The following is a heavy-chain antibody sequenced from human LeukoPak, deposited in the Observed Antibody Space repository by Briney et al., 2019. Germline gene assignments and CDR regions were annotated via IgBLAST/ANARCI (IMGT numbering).Heavy chain of an antibody. J-gene: IGHJ3*02. CDR1: RFTLSSYA. CDR3: AKAMNYYGSGSADAFDI. D-gene: IGHD3-10*01. CDR2: ISGSGGST. V-gene: IGHV3-23*01. Sequence: GGSLRLSCAASRFTLSSYAMRWVRQAPGKGHEWVLAISGSGGSTYYADSVKGRFTISRDNSKNTLYLQMNSLRAEDTAVYYCAKAMNYYGSGSADAFDIWGQRKMVTVSS.